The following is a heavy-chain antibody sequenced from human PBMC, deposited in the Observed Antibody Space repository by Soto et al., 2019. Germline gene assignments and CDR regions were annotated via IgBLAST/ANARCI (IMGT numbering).Heavy chain of an antibody. CDR1: GYIFINYG. J-gene: IGHJ4*02. V-gene: IGHV1-18*01. D-gene: IGHD2-8*01. CDR2: ISPHTSNT. Sequence: QVQLVQSEAEVREPGASVKVSCKASGYIFINYGISWMRQAPGQGLEWMGWISPHTSNTHYAQSLLGRVTVTRDTSTSTAYMELRGLRSDDTAVYYCARTGGDCTQGVCYDYWGQGTPVTVSS. CDR3: ARTGGDCTQGVCYDY.